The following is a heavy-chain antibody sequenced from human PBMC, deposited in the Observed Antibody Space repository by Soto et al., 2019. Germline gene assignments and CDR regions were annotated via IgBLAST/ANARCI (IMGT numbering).Heavy chain of an antibody. Sequence: PSETLSLTCTVSGGSISGYYWSWIRQPPGKGLEWIGSIYHSGSTYYNPSLKSRVTISVDRSKNQFSLKLSSVTAADTAVYYCAGGYSSYSMDWFDPWGQGTLVTVSS. D-gene: IGHD6-13*01. CDR2: IYHSGST. CDR1: GGSISGYY. J-gene: IGHJ5*02. CDR3: AGGYSSYSMDWFDP. V-gene: IGHV4-59*04.